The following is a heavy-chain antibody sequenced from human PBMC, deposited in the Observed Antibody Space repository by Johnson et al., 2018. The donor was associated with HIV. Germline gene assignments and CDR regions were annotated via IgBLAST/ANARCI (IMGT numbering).Heavy chain of an antibody. CDR3: ARSVSLVRGALDI. CDR2: IKSKTDGGTT. D-gene: IGHD2/OR15-2a*01. Sequence: VQLVESGGGLVKPGGSLRLSCGASGFTVSNAWMSWVRQAPGKGLEWVGRIKSKTDGGTTDYAAPVKGRFTISRDDSKKTLYLQMNSLRVDDTAVYYCARSVSLVRGALDIWGQGTMVTVSS. V-gene: IGHV3-15*01. J-gene: IGHJ3*02. CDR1: GFTVSNAW.